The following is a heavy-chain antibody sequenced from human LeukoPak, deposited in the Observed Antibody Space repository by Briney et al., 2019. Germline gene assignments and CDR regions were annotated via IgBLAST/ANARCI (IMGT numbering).Heavy chain of an antibody. D-gene: IGHD2-21*02. CDR1: GGTFSSYA. CDR2: IIPIFGTS. CDR3: ARAYCGGDCYPALDAFDI. V-gene: IGHV1-69*05. J-gene: IGHJ3*02. Sequence: SVKVSCKASGGTFSSYAISWVRQAPGQGLEWMGGIIPIFGTSNYAQKFQGRVTITTDESTSTAYMELSSLRSEDTAVYYCARAYCGGDCYPALDAFDIWGQGTMVTVSS.